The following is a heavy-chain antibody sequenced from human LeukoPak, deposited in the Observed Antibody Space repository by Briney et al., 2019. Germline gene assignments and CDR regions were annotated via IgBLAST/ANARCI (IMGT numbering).Heavy chain of an antibody. CDR2: ISSRGSNI. Sequence: GGSLRLSCAASGFTFSDYYMTWNRQAPGKGLEWVSYISSRGSNIHHADSVKGRFTISRDNAKNSLYLQMNSLRAEDTAVCYCARGHPQRGELERPYYFDYWGQGTLVTVSS. CDR1: GFTFSDYY. V-gene: IGHV3-11*01. D-gene: IGHD1-1*01. CDR3: ARGHPQRGELERPYYFDY. J-gene: IGHJ4*02.